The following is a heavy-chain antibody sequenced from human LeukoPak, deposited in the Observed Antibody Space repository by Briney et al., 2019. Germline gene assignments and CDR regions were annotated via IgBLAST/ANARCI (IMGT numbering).Heavy chain of an antibody. V-gene: IGHV4-31*03. J-gene: IGHJ4*02. CDR2: IYYRGTT. Sequence: SETLSLTCTVSGGSISSSSYYWGWIRQQPGKGLEWIGYIYYRGTTYYNPSLKSRVSISLDTSKNQVSLKLTSVTAADTAVYYCARGADYGGNSVPFDYWGQGTLVTVSS. D-gene: IGHD4-23*01. CDR1: GGSISSSSYY. CDR3: ARGADYGGNSVPFDY.